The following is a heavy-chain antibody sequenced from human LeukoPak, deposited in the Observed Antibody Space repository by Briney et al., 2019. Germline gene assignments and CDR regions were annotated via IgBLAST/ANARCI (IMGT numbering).Heavy chain of an antibody. J-gene: IGHJ4*02. Sequence: GGSLRLSCAASGFTFSSYAMSWVRPAPGKGLEWVSTIRGSGGSTYYEDSVKDRFTTSRDNSKNTLYLQMNSLRAEDKAVYYCAKDGYDYVWGSYRYSDYWGQGTLVTVSS. CDR2: IRGSGGST. V-gene: IGHV3-23*01. CDR1: GFTFSSYA. CDR3: AKDGYDYVWGSYRYSDY. D-gene: IGHD3-16*02.